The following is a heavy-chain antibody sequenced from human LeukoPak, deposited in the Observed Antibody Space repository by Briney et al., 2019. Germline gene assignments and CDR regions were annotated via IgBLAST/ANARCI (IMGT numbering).Heavy chain of an antibody. J-gene: IGHJ6*02. CDR2: IYYSGST. CDR3: ARGAYYYGMDV. CDR1: GGSISSYY. Sequence: SETLSLTCTVSGGSISSYYWSWIRQPPGKGLEWIGYIYYSGSTNYNPSLKSRVTISVDTSKNQFSLKLSSVNAADTAVYYCARGAYYYGMDVWGQGTTVTVSS. V-gene: IGHV4-59*08.